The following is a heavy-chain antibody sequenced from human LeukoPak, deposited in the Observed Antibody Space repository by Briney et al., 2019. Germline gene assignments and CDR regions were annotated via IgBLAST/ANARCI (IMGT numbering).Heavy chain of an antibody. J-gene: IGHJ4*02. V-gene: IGHV1-18*01. CDR3: ARDVGGEITAAGASDF. CDR1: GFTFTDYG. D-gene: IGHD6-13*01. CDR2: ISAYNGNT. Sequence: ASVKVPCKTSGFTFTDYGINWVRQAPGQRLEWMGWISAYNGNTNHAQNLQDRLSMTTDTATRTAYMYLRSLRSDDTAVYYCARDVGGEITAAGASDFWGQGTLVTVSS.